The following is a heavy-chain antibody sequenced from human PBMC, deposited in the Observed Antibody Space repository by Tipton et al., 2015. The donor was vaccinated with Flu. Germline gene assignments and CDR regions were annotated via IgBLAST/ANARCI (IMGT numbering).Heavy chain of an antibody. CDR3: ARRDYSNYVSEPKNWFDP. Sequence: TLSLTCTVSGGSVSSGNYYWNWIRQPAGKGLEWTGHIYTSGTTNYNPSLKSRVTISVDTSKNQFSLKLSSVTAADTAVYYCARRDYSNYVSEPKNWFDPWGQGTLVTVSS. CDR1: GGSVSSGNYY. V-gene: IGHV4-61*09. D-gene: IGHD4-11*01. CDR2: IYTSGTT. J-gene: IGHJ5*02.